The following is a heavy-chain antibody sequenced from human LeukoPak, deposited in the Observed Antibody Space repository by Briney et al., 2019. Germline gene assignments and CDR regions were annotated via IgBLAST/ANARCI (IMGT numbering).Heavy chain of an antibody. D-gene: IGHD4-17*01. CDR1: GGSISSSNW. CDR2: IYHSGST. CDR3: ARGFSLRWTTDGPYDY. Sequence: SETLSLTCAVSGGSISSSNWWSWVRQPPGKGLEWIGEIYHSGSTNYNPSLKSRVTISVDTSKNQFSLKLSSVTAADTAVYYCARGFSLRWTTDGPYDYWGQGTLVTVSS. V-gene: IGHV4-4*02. J-gene: IGHJ4*02.